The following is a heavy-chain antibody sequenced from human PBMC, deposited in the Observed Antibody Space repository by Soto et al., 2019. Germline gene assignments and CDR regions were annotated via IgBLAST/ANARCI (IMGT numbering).Heavy chain of an antibody. J-gene: IGHJ4*02. CDR3: ARGYYYGSGGAPEFDY. D-gene: IGHD3-10*01. Sequence: SVEVSCKASGGTFSSYAISWVRQAPGQGLEWMGGIIPIFGTANYAQKFQGRVTITADESTSTAYMELSSLRSEDTAVYYCARGYYYGSGGAPEFDYWGQGTLVTVSS. CDR2: IIPIFGTA. CDR1: GGTFSSYA. V-gene: IGHV1-69*13.